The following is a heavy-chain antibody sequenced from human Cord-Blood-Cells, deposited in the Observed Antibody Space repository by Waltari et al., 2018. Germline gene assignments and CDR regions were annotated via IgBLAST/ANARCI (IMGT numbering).Heavy chain of an antibody. J-gene: IGHJ4*02. CDR1: GGSFSGHY. V-gene: IGHV4-34*01. CDR2: SNHRGSP. CDR3: ARVGYYDSSGYHGDY. Sequence: QVQLQQWGAGLLKPSETLSLTCAVYGGSFSGHYWSWIRQPPGKGLEWVGESNHRGSPNYNPSLKGRVTISVDTSKNQFSLKLSSVTAADTAVYYCARVGYYDSSGYHGDYWGQGTLVTVSS. D-gene: IGHD3-22*01.